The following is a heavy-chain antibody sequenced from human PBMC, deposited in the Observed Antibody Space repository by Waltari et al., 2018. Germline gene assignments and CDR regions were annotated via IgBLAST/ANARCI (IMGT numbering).Heavy chain of an antibody. CDR3: AREAGRSTSLHWFDP. CDR2: IYYSGRT. J-gene: IGHJ5*02. D-gene: IGHD2-2*01. Sequence: SSGEYYWSWIRQPPGKGLEWIGYIYYSGRTFYNPSLKSRVTISVDTSKNQFSLKLTSVTAADTAVYYCAREAGRSTSLHWFDPWGQGTLVTVSS. V-gene: IGHV4-30-4*08. CDR1: SSGEYY.